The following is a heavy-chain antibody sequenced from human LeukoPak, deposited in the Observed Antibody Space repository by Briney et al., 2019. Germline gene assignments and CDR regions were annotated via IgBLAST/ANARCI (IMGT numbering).Heavy chain of an antibody. V-gene: IGHV4-38-2*02. Sequence: SQTLSLTCTVSGGSISSGYYWGWIRQPPGKGLEWIGSIYHSGSTFYNPSLKSRVTISVDTSKNQFSLKLSSVTAADTAMYYCARDLPIYDSSGFPDYWGQGTLVTVSS. J-gene: IGHJ4*02. CDR3: ARDLPIYDSSGFPDY. CDR2: IYHSGST. D-gene: IGHD3-22*01. CDR1: GGSISSGYY.